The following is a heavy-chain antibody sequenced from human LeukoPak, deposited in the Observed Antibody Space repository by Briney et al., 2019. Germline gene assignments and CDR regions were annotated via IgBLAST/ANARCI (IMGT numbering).Heavy chain of an antibody. J-gene: IGHJ6*03. CDR1: GFTFSIYY. CDR2: ISTSGAYI. CDR3: ARYPLSYSDYNMDV. V-gene: IGHV3-21*01. Sequence: GGSLRLSCAAPGFTFSIYYMTWVRQAPGKGLEWVSSISTSGAYIYYADSVKGRFTISRDNAKNSLYLQMNSLRAEDSAVYYCARYPLSYSDYNMDVWGTGTTVTVSS. D-gene: IGHD2-15*01.